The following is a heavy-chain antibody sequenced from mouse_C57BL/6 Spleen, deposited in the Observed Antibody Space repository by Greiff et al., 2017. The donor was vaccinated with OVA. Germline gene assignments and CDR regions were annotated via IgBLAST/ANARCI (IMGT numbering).Heavy chain of an antibody. CDR1: GYSITSDY. CDR3: ARSPHYYGSPNAMDY. D-gene: IGHD1-1*01. CDR2: ISYSGST. V-gene: IGHV3-8*01. J-gene: IGHJ4*01. Sequence: EVQLVESGPGLAKPSQTLSLTCSVTGYSITSDYWNWIRKFPGNKLEYMGYISYSGSTYYNPSLKSRISITRDPSKNQYYLQLNSVTTEDTATYYCARSPHYYGSPNAMDYWGQGTSVTVSS.